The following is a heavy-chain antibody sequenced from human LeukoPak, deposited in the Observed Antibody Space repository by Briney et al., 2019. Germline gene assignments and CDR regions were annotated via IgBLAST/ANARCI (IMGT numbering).Heavy chain of an antibody. CDR3: AKWGDYDVLTGYYVSYY. V-gene: IGHV3-23*01. D-gene: IGHD3-9*01. CDR1: GFTFSNYA. J-gene: IGHJ4*02. Sequence: GGSLRLSCAASGFTFSNYAMSWVRQAPGKGLEGVSAINGSGGNTYYADSVKGGFTISRDNSKKTVCMQMNSLRTEDTAVYYCAKWGDYDVLTGYYVSYYSGQGTLVTSSS. CDR2: INGSGGNT.